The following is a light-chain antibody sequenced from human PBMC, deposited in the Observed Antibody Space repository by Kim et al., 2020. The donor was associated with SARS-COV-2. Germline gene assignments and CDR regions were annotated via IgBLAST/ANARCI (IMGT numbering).Light chain of an antibody. V-gene: IGKV3-20*01. CDR1: QRVSTNY. Sequence: EIVLTQSPGTLSLSPGESATLSCRASQRVSTNYLAWYQQRPGQAPRLLIYGASTRATGIPDKFRGSGSTTDFTLTISRLEPEDFAVYYCQQYGSSPWTFGQGTKVDIK. CDR2: GAS. CDR3: QQYGSSPWT. J-gene: IGKJ1*01.